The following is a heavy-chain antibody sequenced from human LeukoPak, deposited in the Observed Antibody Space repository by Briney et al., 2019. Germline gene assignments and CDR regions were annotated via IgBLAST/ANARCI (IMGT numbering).Heavy chain of an antibody. CDR1: GFNFDKYG. Sequence: PGGSLRLSCAASGFNFDKYGMSWVRQAPGKGLEWVSVIYSGGSTYYADSVKGRFTISRDNSKNTLYLQMNSLRAEDTAVYYCASGSGPDYWGQGTLVTVSS. V-gene: IGHV3-53*01. J-gene: IGHJ4*02. D-gene: IGHD1-14*01. CDR3: ASGSGPDY. CDR2: IYSGGST.